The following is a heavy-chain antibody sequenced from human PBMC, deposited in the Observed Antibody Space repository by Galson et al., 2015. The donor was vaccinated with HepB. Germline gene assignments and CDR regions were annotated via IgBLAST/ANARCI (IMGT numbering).Heavy chain of an antibody. CDR3: AAGYSGY. CDR1: GFTFSSYS. D-gene: IGHD1-26*01. Sequence: SLRLSCAASGFTFSSYSMNWVRQAPGKGLEWVSYISSSSSTIYYADSVKGRFTVSRDNAKNSLCLQMNSLRDEDTAVYYCAAGYSGYWGQGTLVTVSS. V-gene: IGHV3-48*02. J-gene: IGHJ4*02. CDR2: ISSSSSTI.